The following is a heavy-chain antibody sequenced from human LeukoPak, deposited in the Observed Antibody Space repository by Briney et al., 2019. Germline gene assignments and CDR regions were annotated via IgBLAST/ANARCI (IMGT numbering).Heavy chain of an antibody. CDR1: GVTFSDHS. D-gene: IGHD3-3*02. Sequence: GESLRLSCVVPGVTFSDHSMNWVRQAPGKGPEWVSAISGSSSHIYYADSVKGRFTISRDNAKNSLYLQMNSLRAEDTAVYYCAKALYWYFDLCGRGTLVTVSS. J-gene: IGHJ2*01. CDR3: AKALYWYFDL. CDR2: ISGSSSHI. V-gene: IGHV3-21*01.